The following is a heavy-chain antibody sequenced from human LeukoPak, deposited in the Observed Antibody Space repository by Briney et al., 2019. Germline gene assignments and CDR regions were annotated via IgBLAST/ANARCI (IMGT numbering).Heavy chain of an antibody. CDR2: INPNSGGT. CDR3: ARVGGRADYYDWFDP. D-gene: IGHD3-10*01. J-gene: IGHJ5*02. CDR1: GYTFTGYY. V-gene: IGHV1-2*02. Sequence: ASVKVSCKASGYTFTGYYMHWVRQAPGQGLEWMGWINPNSGGTNYAQKFQGRVTITRDTSISTAYMELSRLRSDDTAVYYCARVGGRADYYDWFDPWGQGTLVTVSS.